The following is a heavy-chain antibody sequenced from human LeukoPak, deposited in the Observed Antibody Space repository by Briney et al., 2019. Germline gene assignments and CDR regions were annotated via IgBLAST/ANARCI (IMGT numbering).Heavy chain of an antibody. V-gene: IGHV7-4-1*02. CDR2: INTNTGNP. Sequence: ASVKVSCKASGYTFTSYAMIWVRQAPGQGLEWMGWINTNTGNPTYAQGFTGRFVFSLDTSVSTAYLQISSLKAEDTAVYYCARGVVAATRGTYYYYGMDVWGQGTTVTVSS. J-gene: IGHJ6*02. CDR3: ARGVVAATRGTYYYYGMDV. D-gene: IGHD2-15*01. CDR1: GYTFTSYA.